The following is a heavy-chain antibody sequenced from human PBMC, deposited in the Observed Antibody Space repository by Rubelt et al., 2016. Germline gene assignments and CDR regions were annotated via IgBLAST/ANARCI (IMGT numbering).Heavy chain of an antibody. Sequence: EVQLLESGGGFLQPGGSLTLSCVASGFTFRTYAMTWVRQAPGKGLEWVSGISGSGGDTYYVDSVKGRFTISRDNSKNTLYLQMGSLRAEDTAVYYCARAGSNWKIDYWGQGTLVTVSS. CDR2: ISGSGGDT. J-gene: IGHJ4*02. D-gene: IGHD1-1*01. CDR1: GFTFRTYA. V-gene: IGHV3-23*01. CDR3: ARAGSNWKIDY.